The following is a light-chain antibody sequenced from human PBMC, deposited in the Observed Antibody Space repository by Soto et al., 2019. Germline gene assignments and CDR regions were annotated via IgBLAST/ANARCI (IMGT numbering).Light chain of an antibody. CDR3: GTWDNSLNAVI. V-gene: IGLV1-51*02. J-gene: IGLJ2*01. CDR1: SSNIGKNF. CDR2: EDN. Sequence: QSALTQPPSMSAAPGQTVTISCSGTSSNIGKNFVSWYQQLPGTAPTFLIYEDNKRPSGIPDRFSGSKSDTSATLGITGLQTGDEADYYCGTWDNSLNAVIFGGGTKLTVL.